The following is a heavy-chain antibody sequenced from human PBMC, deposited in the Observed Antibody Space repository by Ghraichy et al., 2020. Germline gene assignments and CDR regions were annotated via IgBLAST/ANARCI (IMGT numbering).Heavy chain of an antibody. CDR1: GFTFSDYY. V-gene: IGHV3-11*01. Sequence: LSLTCAASGFTFSDYYMSWIRQAPGKGLEWVSYISSSGSTIYYADSVKGRFTISRDNAKNSLYLQMNSLRAEDTAVYYCARDSGSHYYYGMDVWGQGTTVTVSS. J-gene: IGHJ6*02. CDR2: ISSSGSTI. D-gene: IGHD1-26*01. CDR3: ARDSGSHYYYGMDV.